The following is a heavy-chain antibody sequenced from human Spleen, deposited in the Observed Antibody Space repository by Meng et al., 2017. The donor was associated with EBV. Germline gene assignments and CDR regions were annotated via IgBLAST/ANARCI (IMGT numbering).Heavy chain of an antibody. CDR3: YAYNYDESGVLYGSY. CDR2: IWYDETTK. V-gene: IGHV3-33*01. D-gene: IGHD1-1*01. Sequence: QVNLVESGGGVVQPGRSLTLSCAASGFNFRDFGMHWIRQAPGKGLEWVAVIWYDETTKYYADSVKGRFTISRDNSKNTLYLQMNSLRAEDTATYYCYAYNYDESGVLYGSYWGQGALVTVAS. J-gene: IGHJ4*02. CDR1: GFNFRDFG.